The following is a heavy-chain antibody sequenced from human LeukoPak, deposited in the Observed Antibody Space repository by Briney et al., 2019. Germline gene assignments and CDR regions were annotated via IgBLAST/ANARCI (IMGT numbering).Heavy chain of an antibody. CDR2: IKQDGSEK. CDR1: GFTFSRYW. CDR3: ARSASASFDY. V-gene: IGHV3-7*01. D-gene: IGHD3-10*01. Sequence: GGSLRLSCAASGFTFSRYWMSWVRHAPGKGLERGANIKQDGSEKYYMDSVKGRFTISRDNAKNSLYLQMNSLRAEDTAVYYCARSASASFDYWGQGTLVTVSS. J-gene: IGHJ4*02.